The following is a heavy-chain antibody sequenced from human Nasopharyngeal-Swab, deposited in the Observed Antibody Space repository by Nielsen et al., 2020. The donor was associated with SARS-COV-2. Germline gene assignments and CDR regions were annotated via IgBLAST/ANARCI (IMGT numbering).Heavy chain of an antibody. CDR1: GFTFSNYW. CDR3: ASPAGRTKDFDY. J-gene: IGHJ4*02. V-gene: IGHV3-74*01. CDR2: INSDGSNT. D-gene: IGHD1/OR15-1a*01. Sequence: GESLKISCAASGFTFSNYWMHRVRQAPGKGLVWVSRINSDGSNTNYADSVKGRFTISRDNAKNTLYLQMNSLRAEDTAVYYCASPAGRTKDFDYWGQGTLVTVSS.